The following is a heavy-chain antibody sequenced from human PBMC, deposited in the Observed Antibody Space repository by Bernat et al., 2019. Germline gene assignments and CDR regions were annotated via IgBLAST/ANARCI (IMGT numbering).Heavy chain of an antibody. CDR2: ISAYNGNT. J-gene: IGHJ6*02. V-gene: IGHV1-18*01. D-gene: IGHD3-10*01. CDR1: GYTFTSYG. CDR3: ARDSRITMVRGSQYYGMDV. Sequence: QVQLVQSGAEVKKPGASVKVSCKASGYTFTSYGISWVRQAPGQGLEWMGWISAYNGNTNYAQKLQGRVTMTTDTSTSIAYMELRSLRSDDTAVYYCARDSRITMVRGSQYYGMDVWGQGTTVTVSS.